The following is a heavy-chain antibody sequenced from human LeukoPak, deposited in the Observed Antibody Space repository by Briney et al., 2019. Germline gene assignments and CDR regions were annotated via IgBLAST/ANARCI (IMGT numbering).Heavy chain of an antibody. CDR2: IKEDGSKK. J-gene: IGHJ4*02. V-gene: IGHV3-7*03. D-gene: IGHD3-22*01. CDR3: ARDKEDSDTSGSLFVF. Sequence: GGSLRLSCAASGFNFKTYWMSWVRQVPRQGLEWVANIKEDGSKKYYADSVTGRFTISRDNARNSLYLQMNSLSAEDTAVYYCARDKEDSDTSGSLFVFGGQGTLVTVSS. CDR1: GFNFKTYW.